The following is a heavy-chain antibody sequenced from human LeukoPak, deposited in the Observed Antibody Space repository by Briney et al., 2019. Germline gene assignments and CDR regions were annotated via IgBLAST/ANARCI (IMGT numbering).Heavy chain of an antibody. CDR3: AKDLRCTDGSCKYFES. V-gene: IGHV3-33*06. CDR1: GFTFSSYG. CDR2: IWYDGSNE. D-gene: IGHD2-15*01. Sequence: GGSLRLSCAASGFTFSSYGMHWVRQAPGKGLEWVAVIWYDGSNESYEDAVKGRFTISRDNSKSTPYLHMDSLRAEDTALYYCAKDLRCTDGSCKYFESWGQGTLVTVSS. J-gene: IGHJ4*02.